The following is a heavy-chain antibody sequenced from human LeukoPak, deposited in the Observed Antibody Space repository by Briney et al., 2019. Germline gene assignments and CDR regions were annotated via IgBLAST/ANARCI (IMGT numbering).Heavy chain of an antibody. Sequence: PGGSLRLSCAASGFXFSSSEMSWVRQAPGKGLEWFSAIVGDGGSTYADSVKGRFIISRDNSKNTLYLQMSSLRAEDTAIYYCAKTIPYWYFDLWGRGTLVTVSS. J-gene: IGHJ2*01. CDR1: GFXFSSSE. CDR2: IVGDGGST. CDR3: AKTIPYWYFDL. V-gene: IGHV3-23*01. D-gene: IGHD5-24*01.